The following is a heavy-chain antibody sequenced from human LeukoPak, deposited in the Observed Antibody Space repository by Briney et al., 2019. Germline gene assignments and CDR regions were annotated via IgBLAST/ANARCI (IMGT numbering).Heavy chain of an antibody. D-gene: IGHD3-10*01. Sequence: GGSLRLSCAASGFTFSSYWMSWVRQAPGKGLEWVSYISSSSSTIYYADSVKGRFTISRDDAKNSPYLQMNSLRAEDTAVYYCARGELPRYYYYYNGLDVWGQGTTVTVSS. CDR3: ARGELPRYYYYYNGLDV. J-gene: IGHJ6*02. CDR2: ISSSSSTI. V-gene: IGHV3-48*01. CDR1: GFTFSSYW.